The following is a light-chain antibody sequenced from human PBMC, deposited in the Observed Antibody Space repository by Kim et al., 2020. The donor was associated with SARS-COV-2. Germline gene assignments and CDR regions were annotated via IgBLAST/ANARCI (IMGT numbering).Light chain of an antibody. CDR1: QNIFSN. Sequence: EIVLTQSPATLSLFPGERATLSCRASQNIFSNLAWYQQKPGQAPRLLIYDASKRATGIPARFTGSGSGTDFTLTISSLEAEDFAVYYCQQRSNWPITFGQGTRLEIK. V-gene: IGKV3-11*01. CDR2: DAS. CDR3: QQRSNWPIT. J-gene: IGKJ5*01.